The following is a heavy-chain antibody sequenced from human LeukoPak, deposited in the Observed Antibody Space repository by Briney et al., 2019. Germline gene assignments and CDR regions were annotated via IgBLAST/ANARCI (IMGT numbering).Heavy chain of an antibody. CDR3: ARDIAVSQFDY. CDR1: GYTFTSHG. Sequence: ASVKVSCKASGYTFTSHGFSWVRQAPGQGLEWMGWIRSSNGQTEYSEKLQGRVTMTTDTSTNTAYMELRSLTFDDTATYYCARDIAVSQFDYWGQGTLVTVSS. D-gene: IGHD1-14*01. CDR2: IRSSNGQT. J-gene: IGHJ4*02. V-gene: IGHV1-18*01.